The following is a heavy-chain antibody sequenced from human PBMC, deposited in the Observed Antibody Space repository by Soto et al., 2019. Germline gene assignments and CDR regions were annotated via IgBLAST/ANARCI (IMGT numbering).Heavy chain of an antibody. D-gene: IGHD6-19*01. CDR3: ARDMGPGYSSGWQLSHYYYYGMDV. J-gene: IGHJ6*02. Sequence: GASVKVSCKASGYTFTGYYMHWVRQAPGQGLEWMGWINPNSGGTNYAQKFQGWVTMTRDTSISTAYMELSRLRSDDTAVYYCARDMGPGYSSGWQLSHYYYYGMDVWGQGTTVTVSS. V-gene: IGHV1-2*04. CDR1: GYTFTGYY. CDR2: INPNSGGT.